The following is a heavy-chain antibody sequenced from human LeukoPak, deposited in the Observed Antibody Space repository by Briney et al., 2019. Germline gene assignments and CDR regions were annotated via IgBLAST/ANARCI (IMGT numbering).Heavy chain of an antibody. CDR3: ARGRIAVAGYWPYYMDV. CDR1: GGSISSSSYY. Sequence: SETLSLTCTVSGGSISSSSYYWGWIRQPPGKGLEWIASMSYTGSTYYNPSLKSRVTISVDTSKNQFSLKLSSVTAADTAVYYCARGRIAVAGYWPYYMDVWGKGTTVTVSS. J-gene: IGHJ6*03. V-gene: IGHV4-39*07. CDR2: MSYTGST. D-gene: IGHD6-19*01.